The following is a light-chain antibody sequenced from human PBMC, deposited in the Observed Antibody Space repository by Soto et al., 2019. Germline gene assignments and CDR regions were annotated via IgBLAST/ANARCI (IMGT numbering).Light chain of an antibody. J-gene: IGKJ4*01. CDR2: WAS. CDR1: HSVLYSPNNKNY. V-gene: IGKV4-1*01. CDR3: QEDYTSQLT. Sequence: TRYPDSLXASSPGGATIICNSTHSVLYSPNNKNYLPWYKQKPGQTXKXXVYWASTRESGVQDRFSGSGSGTDFTLTIISMQAEDVAVYYCQEDYTSQLTFGGGTKVDI.